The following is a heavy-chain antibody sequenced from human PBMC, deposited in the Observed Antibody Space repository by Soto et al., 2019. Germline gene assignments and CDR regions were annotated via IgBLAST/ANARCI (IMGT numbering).Heavy chain of an antibody. Sequence: SETLSLTCAGSGDSISSGYHWAWIRQPPGKGLEWIASIYHSGTTYYNPSLKSRVTISVATSNNQFSLRLTSMTAADSAMYYCARTDSVGYYPDLGQRTPVTLS. V-gene: IGHV4-38-2*01. D-gene: IGHD3-3*01. CDR2: IYHSGTT. CDR1: GDSISSGYH. CDR3: ARTDSVGYYPD. J-gene: IGHJ4*02.